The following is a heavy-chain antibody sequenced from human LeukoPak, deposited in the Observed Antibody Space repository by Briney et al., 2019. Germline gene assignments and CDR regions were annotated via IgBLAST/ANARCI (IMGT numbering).Heavy chain of an antibody. J-gene: IGHJ4*02. Sequence: GGSLRLSCAASGFTSSSYAMSWVRQAPGKGLEWVSTISGSGGSTYYADSVKGRFTISRDNSKNTLYLQMNSLRVEDTAVYYCAKHPSGSGSYYKAPRFDCWGQGTLVTVSS. CDR1: GFTSSSYA. CDR2: ISGSGGST. D-gene: IGHD3-10*01. V-gene: IGHV3-23*01. CDR3: AKHPSGSGSYYKAPRFDC.